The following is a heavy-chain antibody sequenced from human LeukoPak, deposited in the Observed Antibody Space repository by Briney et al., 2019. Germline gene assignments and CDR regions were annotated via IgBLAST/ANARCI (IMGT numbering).Heavy chain of an antibody. Sequence: SETLSLTCAVYGGSFSGYYWSWIRQPPGKGLEWIGSIYYSGSTYYNPSLKSRVTISVDTSKNQFSLKVSSVTAADTAVYYCARSRDGYPDAFVIWGQGTMVTVSS. V-gene: IGHV4-34*01. D-gene: IGHD5-24*01. CDR2: IYYSGST. CDR3: ARSRDGYPDAFVI. J-gene: IGHJ3*02. CDR1: GGSFSGYY.